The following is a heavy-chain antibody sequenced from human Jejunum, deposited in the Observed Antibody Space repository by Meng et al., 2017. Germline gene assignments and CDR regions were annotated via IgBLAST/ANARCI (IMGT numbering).Heavy chain of an antibody. V-gene: IGHV1-2*02. CDR1: GYTFTDYN. D-gene: IGHD7-27*01. J-gene: IGHJ4*02. CDR3: ARDVIGDFNVYCDY. CDR2: INSNNGGP. Sequence: ASVKVSCKASGYTFTDYNIQWVRQAPGQGLEWMGWINSNNGGPNYAQKFQGRVTMTRDTSISTAYMELSSLRSDDTAVYFCARDVIGDFNVYCDYWGRGTLVTGAS.